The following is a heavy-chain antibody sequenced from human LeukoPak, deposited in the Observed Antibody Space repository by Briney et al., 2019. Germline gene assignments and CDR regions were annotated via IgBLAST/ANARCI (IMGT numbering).Heavy chain of an antibody. CDR2: INHSGST. CDR3: ASGGFSRQLYY. Sequence: SSETLSLTCAVYGGSFSGYYWSWLRQPPGKGLEWIGEINHSGSTNYNPSLKSRVTISVDTSKNQFSLKLSSVTAADTAVYYCASGGFSRQLYYWGQGTLVTVSS. V-gene: IGHV4-34*01. CDR1: GGSFSGYY. D-gene: IGHD3-3*02. J-gene: IGHJ4*02.